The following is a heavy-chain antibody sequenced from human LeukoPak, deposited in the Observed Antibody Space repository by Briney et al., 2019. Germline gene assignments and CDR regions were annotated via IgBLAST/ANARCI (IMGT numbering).Heavy chain of an antibody. CDR1: GYTFTSYG. D-gene: IGHD6-6*01. CDR3: ARHSSSSYYYYYYMDV. J-gene: IGHJ6*03. CDR2: ISAYNGNT. Sequence: ASVKVSCKASGYTFTSYGISWVRQAPGQGLEWMGWISAYNGNTNYAQKPQGRVTMTTDTSTSTAYMELRSLRSDDTAVYYCARHSSSSYYYYYYMDVWGKGTTVTVSS. V-gene: IGHV1-18*01.